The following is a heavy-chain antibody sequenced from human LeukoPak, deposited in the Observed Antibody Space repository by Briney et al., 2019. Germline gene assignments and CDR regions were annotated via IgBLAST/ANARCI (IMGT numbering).Heavy chain of an antibody. D-gene: IGHD3-3*01. V-gene: IGHV4-34*01. Sequence: PSETLSLTCAVYGGSFSGYYWSWIRQPPGKGLEWIGEINHSGSTNYNPSLKSRVTISVDTSKNQFSLKLSSVTAADTAVYYCARVKLLRLLEWSPDYWGQGTLVTVSS. CDR3: ARVKLLRLLEWSPDY. CDR1: GGSFSGYY. J-gene: IGHJ4*02. CDR2: INHSGST.